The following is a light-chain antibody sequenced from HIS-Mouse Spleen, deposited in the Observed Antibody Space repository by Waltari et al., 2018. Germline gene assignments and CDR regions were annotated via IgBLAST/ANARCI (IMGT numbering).Light chain of an antibody. Sequence: SYELTQPPSVSVSPGQTARITCSGDALPTKSAYVYQQKSGQATVLVIYEDSKRPSGIPERFSGASEGTMATLTISGAQVEDEADYYCYSTDSSGNHRVFGGGTKLTVL. CDR2: EDS. J-gene: IGLJ2*01. V-gene: IGLV3-10*01. CDR1: ALPTKS. CDR3: YSTDSSGNHRV.